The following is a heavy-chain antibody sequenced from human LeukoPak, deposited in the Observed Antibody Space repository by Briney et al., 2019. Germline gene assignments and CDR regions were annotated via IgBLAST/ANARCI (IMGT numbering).Heavy chain of an antibody. CDR1: GGSFSGYY. J-gene: IGHJ2*01. D-gene: IGHD4/OR15-4a*01. Sequence: SETLSLTCAVYGGSFSGYYWGWIRQPPGKGLEWIGSIFYSGSTYYNPSLKSRVTISVDTSKNQFSLKLSSVTAADTAMYYCARLLTNDYGDPSYWYFDLWGRGTLVTVSS. CDR3: ARLLTNDYGDPSYWYFDL. V-gene: IGHV4-34*12. CDR2: IFYSGST.